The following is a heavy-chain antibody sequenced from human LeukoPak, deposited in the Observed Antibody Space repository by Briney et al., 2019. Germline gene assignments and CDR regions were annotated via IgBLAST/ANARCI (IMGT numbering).Heavy chain of an antibody. CDR2: ISWNSGSI. Sequence: GRSLRLSCAASGFTFDDYAMHWVRQAPGKGPEWVSGISWNSGSIGYADSVKGRFTISRDNAKNSLYLQMNSLRAEDTALYYCAKADIAAAGALDYWGQGTLVTVSS. CDR3: AKADIAAAGALDY. D-gene: IGHD6-13*01. J-gene: IGHJ4*02. V-gene: IGHV3-9*01. CDR1: GFTFDDYA.